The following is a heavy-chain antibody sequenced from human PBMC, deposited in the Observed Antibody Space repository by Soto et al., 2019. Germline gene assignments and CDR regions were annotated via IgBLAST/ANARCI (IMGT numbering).Heavy chain of an antibody. CDR2: INAGNGNT. J-gene: IGHJ3*02. CDR3: ARDHSFGASGAFDI. V-gene: IGHV1-3*01. CDR1: GYTFTSYA. Sequence: ASVKVSCKASGYTFTSYAMHWVRQAPGQRLEWMGWINAGNGNTKYSQKFQGRVTITRDTSASTAYMELSSLRSEDTAVYYCARDHSFGASGAFDIWGQGTMVTVSS. D-gene: IGHD6-19*01.